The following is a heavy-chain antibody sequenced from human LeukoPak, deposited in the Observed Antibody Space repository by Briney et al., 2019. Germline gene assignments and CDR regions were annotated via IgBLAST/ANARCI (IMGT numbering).Heavy chain of an antibody. CDR3: ARDSYGDANFDS. Sequence: ASVKVSCKVSGYTLTELSMHWVRQAPGKGLEWMGGFDPEDGETIYAQKFQGRVTMTEDTSTDTAYMELSSLRAEDTAVYYCARDSYGDANFDSWGQGTLVTVSS. V-gene: IGHV1-24*01. D-gene: IGHD4-17*01. J-gene: IGHJ4*02. CDR1: GYTLTELS. CDR2: FDPEDGET.